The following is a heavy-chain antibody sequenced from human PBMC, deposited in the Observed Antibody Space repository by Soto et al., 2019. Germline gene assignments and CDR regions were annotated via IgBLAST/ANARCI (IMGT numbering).Heavy chain of an antibody. CDR3: ARVSGIVVVPTAKDPHHYYMDV. CDR1: GGSISGGPYY. D-gene: IGHD2-2*01. CDR2: IYYTGST. Sequence: QVQLQESGPGLVKPSQTLSLTCTVSGGSISGGPYYWTWIRQHPGSGLEWIGYIYYTGSTYYNPSLKSRVIMSVDTSNNQLSLKLSSVTAADTAVYFCARVSGIVVVPTAKDPHHYYMDVWGKGTTVTVSS. V-gene: IGHV4-31*03. J-gene: IGHJ6*03.